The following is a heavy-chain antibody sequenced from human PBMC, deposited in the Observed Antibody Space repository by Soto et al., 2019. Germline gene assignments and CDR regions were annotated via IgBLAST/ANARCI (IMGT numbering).Heavy chain of an antibody. D-gene: IGHD2-2*01. J-gene: IGHJ4*02. CDR1: GGSVSSGSYY. Sequence: SETLSLTCTVSGGSVSSGSYYWTWIRQSPGKGLEWMGYILSSGSTDYNPSLKRRVTISVDTSKNEFSLKLSSVTAADTAVYYCARQRIEPAQYYFDYWGQGMLGTVSS. CDR2: ILSSGST. CDR3: ARQRIEPAQYYFDY. V-gene: IGHV4-61*01.